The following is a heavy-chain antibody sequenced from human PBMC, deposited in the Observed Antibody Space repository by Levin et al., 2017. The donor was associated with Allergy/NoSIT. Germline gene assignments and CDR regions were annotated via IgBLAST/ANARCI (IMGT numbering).Heavy chain of an antibody. CDR3: TREGGTTVTIDDY. V-gene: IGHV3-49*03. D-gene: IGHD4-17*01. J-gene: IGHJ4*02. Sequence: PGGSLRLSCTASGFTFGDYAMSWFRQAPGKGLEWVGFIRSKAYGGTTEYAASVKGRFTISRDDSKSIAYLQMNSLKTEDTAVYYCTREGGTTVTIDDYWGQGTLVTVSS. CDR2: IRSKAYGGTT. CDR1: GFTFGDYA.